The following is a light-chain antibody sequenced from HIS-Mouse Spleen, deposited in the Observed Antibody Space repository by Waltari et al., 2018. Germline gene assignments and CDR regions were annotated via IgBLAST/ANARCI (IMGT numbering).Light chain of an antibody. CDR1: SSNIGSNY. CDR3: AAWDDSLSGPV. Sequence: QSVLTQPPSASGTPGQRVPTSCSGSSSNIGSNYVYWYQQLPGTAPKRLIYRNNQRPSGVPDRFSGSKSGTSASLAISGLRSEDEADYYCAAWDDSLSGPVFGGGTKLTVL. CDR2: RNN. J-gene: IGLJ3*02. V-gene: IGLV1-47*01.